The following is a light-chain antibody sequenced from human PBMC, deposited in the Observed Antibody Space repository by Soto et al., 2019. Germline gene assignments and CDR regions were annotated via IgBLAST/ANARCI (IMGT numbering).Light chain of an antibody. CDR1: SSNIGSNF. V-gene: IGLV1-47*02. CDR3: AAWDDSLRGHRV. Sequence: QPVLTQPPSASGTPGQTVTIPCSGSSSNIGSNFVYWYQQVPGMAPKLLIYYNNERPSGVPDRVSGSKSGTSASLAISGLRSEDEADYYCAAWDDSLRGHRVFGGGTKVTVL. J-gene: IGLJ3*02. CDR2: YNN.